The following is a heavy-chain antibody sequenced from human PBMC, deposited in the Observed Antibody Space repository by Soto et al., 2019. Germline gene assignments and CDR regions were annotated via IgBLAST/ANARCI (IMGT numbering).Heavy chain of an antibody. CDR2: IYHSGST. J-gene: IGHJ4*02. CDR1: GGSISSGNW. V-gene: IGHV4-4*02. D-gene: IGHD6-13*01. CDR3: ARGAAAAGLFDY. Sequence: QVQLQESGPGLVKPSGTLSLTCAVSGGSISSGNWWSWVRQPPGKGLEWIGEIYHSGSTNYNPSLKSRVPMSVDKSKNQFSLELSSVTAADTAVYYCARGAAAAGLFDYWGQGTLVTVSS.